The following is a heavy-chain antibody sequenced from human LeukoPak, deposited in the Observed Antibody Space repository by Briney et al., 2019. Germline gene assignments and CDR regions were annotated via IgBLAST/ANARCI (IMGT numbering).Heavy chain of an antibody. CDR1: GFTFGDYY. V-gene: IGHV3-11*04. CDR3: ARDTVLTGYYYFDY. Sequence: TGGSLRLSCAASGFTFGDYYMSWIRQAPGKGLEWVSYISSSGSTIYYADSVKGRFTISRDNAKNSLYLQMNSLRAEDTAVYYCARDTVLTGYYYFDYWGQGTLVTVSS. J-gene: IGHJ4*02. D-gene: IGHD3-9*01. CDR2: ISSSGSTI.